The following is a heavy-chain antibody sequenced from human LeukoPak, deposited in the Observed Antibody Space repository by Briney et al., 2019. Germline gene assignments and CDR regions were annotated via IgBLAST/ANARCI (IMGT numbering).Heavy chain of an antibody. CDR3: AKGDSPTYYYMDV. CDR2: ISGSGGST. Sequence: PGGSLRLSCAASGFTFSSYAMSWVRQAPGKGLEWVSAISGSGGSTYYADSVKGRFTISRDNSKNTLYLQMNSLRAEDTAVYYCAKGDSPTYYYMDVWGKRTTVTVSS. V-gene: IGHV3-23*01. CDR1: GFTFSSYA. J-gene: IGHJ6*03. D-gene: IGHD5-24*01.